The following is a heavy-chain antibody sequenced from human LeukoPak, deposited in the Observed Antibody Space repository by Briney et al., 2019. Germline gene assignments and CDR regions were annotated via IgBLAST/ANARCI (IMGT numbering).Heavy chain of an antibody. CDR3: ARGGAITVVRGIIYGLDV. CDR2: IYSGGNT. D-gene: IGHD3-10*01. CDR1: GFTFSSYA. Sequence: AGGSLRLSCSASGFTFSSYAMHWVRQAPGKGLEWVSVIYSGGNTYYADSVKGRFTISRHNSRNTVYLQMNSLRAEDTAIYYCARGGAITVVRGIIYGLDVWGQGTTVTVSS. V-gene: IGHV3-53*04. J-gene: IGHJ6*02.